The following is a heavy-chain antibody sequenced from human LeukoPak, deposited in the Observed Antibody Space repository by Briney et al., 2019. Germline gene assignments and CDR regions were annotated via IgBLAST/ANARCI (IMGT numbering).Heavy chain of an antibody. CDR2: ISSSSSTI. V-gene: IGHV3-48*02. Sequence: GGSLRLSCAASGFTFSSYSMNWVRQAPGKGLEWVSYISSSSSTIYYADSVKGRFTISRDNSKNTLYLQMNSLRDEDTAVYSCARDRSGYFDFWGQGTLVTVSS. CDR1: GFTFSSYS. D-gene: IGHD1-26*01. J-gene: IGHJ4*02. CDR3: ARDRSGYFDF.